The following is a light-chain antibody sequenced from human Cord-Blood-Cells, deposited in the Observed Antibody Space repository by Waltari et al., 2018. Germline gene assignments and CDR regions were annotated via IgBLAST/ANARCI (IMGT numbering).Light chain of an antibody. CDR1: SSDAGGYNY. CDR2: GVS. J-gene: IGLJ1*01. V-gene: IGLV2-14*03. CDR3: SSYTSSSTLYV. Sequence: QSALTQPASVSGSPGQSITISCTGTSSDAGGYNYVSWYQQHPGKAPKLLIYGVSNRPSGVSNRCSCSKSGNTASLTISGLQAEDEADYYCSSYTSSSTLYVFGTGTKVTVL.